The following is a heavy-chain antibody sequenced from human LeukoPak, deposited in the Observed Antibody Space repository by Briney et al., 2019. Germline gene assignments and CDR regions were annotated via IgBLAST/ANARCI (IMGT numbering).Heavy chain of an antibody. CDR3: AREGTYYGATYYYYGMDV. J-gene: IGHJ6*02. CDR2: ISYDGSNK. CDR1: GFTFSSYA. V-gene: IGHV3-30-3*01. D-gene: IGHD4-17*01. Sequence: GGSLRLSCAASGFTFSSYAMHWVRQAPGKGLEWVAVISYDGSNKYYADSVKGRFTISRDNSKNTLYLQMNSLRAEDTAVYYCAREGTYYGATYYYYGMDVWGQGTTVTVSS.